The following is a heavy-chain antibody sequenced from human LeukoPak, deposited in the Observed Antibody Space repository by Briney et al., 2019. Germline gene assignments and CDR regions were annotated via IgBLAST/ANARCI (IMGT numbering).Heavy chain of an antibody. CDR3: ARDRYYYDSSGYPNWLDP. V-gene: IGHV4-4*07. Sequence: PSETLSLTCTVSGVSISSYYWSWIRQPAGKGLEWIGRIHTSGSTNYNPSLKSRVTMSVDTSKNQFSLKMSSVTAADTAVYYCARDRYYYDSSGYPNWLDPWGQGTLVTVSS. CDR2: IHTSGST. CDR1: GVSISSYY. D-gene: IGHD3-22*01. J-gene: IGHJ5*02.